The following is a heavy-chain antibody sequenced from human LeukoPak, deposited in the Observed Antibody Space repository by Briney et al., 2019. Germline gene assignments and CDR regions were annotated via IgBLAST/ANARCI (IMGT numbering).Heavy chain of an antibody. D-gene: IGHD3-9*01. V-gene: IGHV4-4*07. J-gene: IGHJ4*02. CDR2: IYTSGST. CDR3: ARAFPYYDILTGYYQGYYFDY. Sequence: PSETLSLTCTVSGGSISSYYWSWIRQPAGKGLEWIGRIYTSGSTNYNPSLKSRVTMSVDTSKNQFSLKLSSVTAADTAVYCCARAFPYYDILTGYYQGYYFDYWGQGTLVTVSS. CDR1: GGSISSYY.